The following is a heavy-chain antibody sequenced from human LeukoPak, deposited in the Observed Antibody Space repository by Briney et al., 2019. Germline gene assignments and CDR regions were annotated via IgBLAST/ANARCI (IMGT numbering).Heavy chain of an antibody. CDR1: GGSISSGSYY. CDR2: IYTSGST. V-gene: IGHV4-61*02. CDR3: ARSRRVVPAAMYWFDP. D-gene: IGHD2-2*01. Sequence: SQTLSLTCTVSGGSISSGSYYWSWIRQPAGKGLEWIGRIYTSGSTNYNPPLKSRVTISVDTSKNQFSLKLSSVTAADTAVYYCARSRRVVPAAMYWFDPWGQGTLVTVSS. J-gene: IGHJ5*02.